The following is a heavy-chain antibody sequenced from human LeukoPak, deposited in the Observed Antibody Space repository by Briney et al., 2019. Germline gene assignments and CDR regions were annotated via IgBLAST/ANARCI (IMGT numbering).Heavy chain of an antibody. D-gene: IGHD1-26*01. CDR1: GFTFSSYA. V-gene: IGHV3-21*01. Sequence: PGGSLRLSCAASGFTFSSYAMSWVRQAPGKGLVWVSSISSSSSYIYYADSVKGRFTISRDNAKNSLYLQMNSLRAEDTAVYYCARTYSGSLDYWGQGTLVTVSS. CDR3: ARTYSGSLDY. J-gene: IGHJ4*02. CDR2: ISSSSSYI.